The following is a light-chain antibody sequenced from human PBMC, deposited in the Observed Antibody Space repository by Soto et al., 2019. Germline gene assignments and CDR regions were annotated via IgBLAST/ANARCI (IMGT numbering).Light chain of an antibody. J-gene: IGKJ3*01. CDR2: GAS. V-gene: IGKV3-15*01. Sequence: EIVMTQSPATLSVSPGERATLSCRASQSVSSNLAWYQQKPGQAPRLLIYGASTRATGIPARFSGSGSGTEFTLTISSLQSEDFALYYCQQYYKWPPFTFGPGTKVDIK. CDR3: QQYYKWPPFT. CDR1: QSVSSN.